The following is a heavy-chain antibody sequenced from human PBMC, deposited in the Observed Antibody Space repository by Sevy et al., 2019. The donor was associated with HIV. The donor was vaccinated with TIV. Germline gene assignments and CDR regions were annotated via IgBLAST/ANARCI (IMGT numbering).Heavy chain of an antibody. J-gene: IGHJ4*02. CDR2: INPSGGST. CDR3: ARDQPPVVALDY. D-gene: IGHD2-15*01. Sequence: ASVKVSCKASGYTFTSYYMHWVRQAPGQGLEWMGIINPSGGSTSYAQMFQGRVTMTRDTSTSTVYMELSSLRSEDTAVYYCARDQPPVVALDYWGQGTLVTVSS. CDR1: GYTFTSYY. V-gene: IGHV1-46*01.